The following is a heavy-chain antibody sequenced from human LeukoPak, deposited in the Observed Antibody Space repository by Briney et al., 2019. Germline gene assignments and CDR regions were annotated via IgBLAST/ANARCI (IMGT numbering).Heavy chain of an antibody. V-gene: IGHV4-34*01. D-gene: IGHD3-22*01. CDR3: ARRRNYYDSRHAFDI. J-gene: IGHJ3*02. Sequence: SETLSLTCAVYDGSFSGYYWSWIRQPPEKGLEWIGEINHSGSTNYNPSLKSRVTISVDTSKNQFSLKLSSVTAADTAVYYCARRRNYYDSRHAFDIWGQGTMVTVSS. CDR1: DGSFSGYY. CDR2: INHSGST.